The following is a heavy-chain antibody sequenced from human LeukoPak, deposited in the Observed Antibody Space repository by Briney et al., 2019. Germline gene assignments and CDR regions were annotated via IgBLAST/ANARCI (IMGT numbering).Heavy chain of an antibody. CDR1: GGSISPYY. Sequence: PSETLSLTCTVSGGSISPYYRSWIRQPPGKELEWIAFIFYSGSAHYNPSLTSRVTISVDTSKNQFSLRLTSVTAADTAVYYCARHSVGSPHYFDYWGQGTPVTVSS. D-gene: IGHD5/OR15-5a*01. V-gene: IGHV4-59*08. J-gene: IGHJ4*02. CDR3: ARHSVGSPHYFDY. CDR2: IFYSGSA.